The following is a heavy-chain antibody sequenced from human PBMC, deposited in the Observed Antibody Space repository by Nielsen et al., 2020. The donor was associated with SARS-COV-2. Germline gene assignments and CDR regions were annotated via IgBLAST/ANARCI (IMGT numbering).Heavy chain of an antibody. J-gene: IGHJ5*02. Sequence: ASVKVFCKASGYTFTSYYMHWVRPAPGQGLEWMGIINPNSGGTNYAQKFQGRVTMTRDTSISTAYMELSRLRSDDTAVYYCARETVLGPMITFGGVIDHWGQGTLVTVSS. CDR3: ARETVLGPMITFGGVIDH. CDR2: INPNSGGT. CDR1: GYTFTSYY. D-gene: IGHD3-16*01. V-gene: IGHV1-2*02.